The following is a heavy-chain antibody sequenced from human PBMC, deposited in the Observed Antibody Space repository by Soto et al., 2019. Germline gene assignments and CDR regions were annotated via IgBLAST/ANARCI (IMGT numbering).Heavy chain of an antibody. CDR2: INHSGST. D-gene: IGHD3-3*01. J-gene: IGHJ6*02. CDR3: ARYYDFWSGYETSDYYYYGMDV. Sequence: PSETLSLTCAVYGGSFIGYYWIFIRHPPCKWLEWIVEINHSGSTNYNPSLKSRVTISVDTSKNQFSLKLSSVTAADTAVYYCARYYDFWSGYETSDYYYYGMDVWGQGTTVTVSS. V-gene: IGHV4-34*01. CDR1: GGSFIGYY.